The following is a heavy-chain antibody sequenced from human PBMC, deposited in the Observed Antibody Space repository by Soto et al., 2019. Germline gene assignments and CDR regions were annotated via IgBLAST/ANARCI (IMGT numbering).Heavy chain of an antibody. Sequence: GGSLRLSCAASGFTFSNAWMSWVRQAPGKGLEWVGRIKSKTDGGTTDYAAPVKGRFTISRDDSKNTLYLQMNSLKTEDTAVYYCTTSLEQDYYYYGMDVWGQGTTVTV. V-gene: IGHV3-15*01. CDR2: IKSKTDGGTT. D-gene: IGHD1-1*01. CDR1: GFTFSNAW. CDR3: TTSLEQDYYYYGMDV. J-gene: IGHJ6*02.